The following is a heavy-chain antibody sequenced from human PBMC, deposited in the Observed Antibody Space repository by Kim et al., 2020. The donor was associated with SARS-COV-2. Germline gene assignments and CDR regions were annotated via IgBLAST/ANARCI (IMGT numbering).Heavy chain of an antibody. J-gene: IGHJ4*02. V-gene: IGHV3-64D*06. CDR3: VKDVTVTYYYGSGSYMGFDY. Sequence: GGSLRLSCSASGFTFNNYAMHWVRQAPGKGLEYVSSISSKGGSTYYADSVKGRFTISRDNSKNTLYLQMSSLRAEDTAVYYCVKDVTVTYYYGSGSYMGFDYWGQGTLVTVSS. D-gene: IGHD3-10*01. CDR1: GFTFNNYA. CDR2: ISSKGGST.